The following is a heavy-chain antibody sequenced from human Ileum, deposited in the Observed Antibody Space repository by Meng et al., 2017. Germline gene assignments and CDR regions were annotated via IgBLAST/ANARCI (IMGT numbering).Heavy chain of an antibody. V-gene: IGHV3-74*01. CDR3: AKDFSSSPGDY. CDR2: IRYDGSRT. D-gene: IGHD2/OR15-2a*01. J-gene: IGHJ4*02. Sequence: EVQLVESGGGLVQPGGSLRLYCAASGFTFSSYWMHWVRQVPGKGLVWVSRIRYDGSRTGYADSVKGRFTISRDNAKNTVYLQMNSLRAEDTAIYYCAKDFSSSPGDYWGQGTLVTVSS. CDR1: GFTFSSYW.